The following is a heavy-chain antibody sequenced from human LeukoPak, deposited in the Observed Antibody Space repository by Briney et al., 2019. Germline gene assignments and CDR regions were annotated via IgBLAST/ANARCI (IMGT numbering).Heavy chain of an antibody. J-gene: IGHJ4*02. Sequence: GRSLRLSCAPSGLTFSSYDMHWVRQAPGKGLEWVTVISYDGSNKYYGDSVKGRFTISRDNSKNTLYLKMNSLSAEDTAGYYCAKEGSNGDFDYWGQGTLVTVSS. D-gene: IGHD1-26*01. CDR3: AKEGSNGDFDY. CDR2: ISYDGSNK. CDR1: GLTFSSYD. V-gene: IGHV3-30*18.